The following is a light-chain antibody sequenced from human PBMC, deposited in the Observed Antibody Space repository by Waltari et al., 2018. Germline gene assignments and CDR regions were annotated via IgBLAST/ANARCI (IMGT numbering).Light chain of an antibody. CDR1: SGQSSYA. V-gene: IGLV4-69*01. Sequence: QLVLTQSPSASASLGASVKLTCTLSSGQSSYAIAWQQQQPEKGPRYLMKLNSDGSHSKGDGIPDRFSGSSSGAERYLTISSLQSEDEADYYCQTWGTGIQVFGGGTKLTVL. CDR2: LNSDGSH. J-gene: IGLJ3*02. CDR3: QTWGTGIQV.